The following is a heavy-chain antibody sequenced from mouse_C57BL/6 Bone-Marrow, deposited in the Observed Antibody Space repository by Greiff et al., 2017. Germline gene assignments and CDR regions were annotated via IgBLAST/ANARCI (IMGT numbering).Heavy chain of an antibody. D-gene: IGHD2-4*01. CDR1: GFTFSDYY. Sequence: EVKLMESGGGLVQPGGSLKLSCAASGFTFSDYYMYWVRQTPEKRLEWVAYISNGGGSTYYPDTVKGRFTISRDNAKNTLYLQMSRLKSEDTAMYYCARQYDYDEGAWFAYWGQGTLVTVSA. CDR3: ARQYDYDEGAWFAY. V-gene: IGHV5-12*01. CDR2: ISNGGGST. J-gene: IGHJ3*01.